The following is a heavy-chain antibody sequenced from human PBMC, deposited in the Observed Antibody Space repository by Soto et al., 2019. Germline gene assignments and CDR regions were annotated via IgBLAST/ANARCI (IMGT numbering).Heavy chain of an antibody. V-gene: IGHV3-30*18. CDR2: ISYDGSNK. J-gene: IGHJ5*02. D-gene: IGHD4-4*01. Sequence: PVGSLRLSCAASGFTFSSYGMHWVRQAPGKGLEWVAVISYDGSNKYYADSVKGRFTISRDNSKSTLYLQMNSLRAEDTAVYYCAKDGYSNYVRWFDPWGQGTLVTVS. CDR3: AKDGYSNYVRWFDP. CDR1: GFTFSSYG.